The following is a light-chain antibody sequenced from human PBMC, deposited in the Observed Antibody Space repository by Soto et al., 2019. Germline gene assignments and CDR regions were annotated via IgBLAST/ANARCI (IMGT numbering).Light chain of an antibody. V-gene: IGLV2-11*01. CDR1: GSDVSGYNF. J-gene: IGLJ1*01. CDR3: SSYSRSSTYV. CDR2: DVN. Sequence: QSALTQPRSVSGSPGQSVTISCTGAGSDVSGYNFLSWYQQYPGKAPKVIIYDVNKRPSGVPDRFSGSKSGKAASLTISGLQAEDEADYYCSSYSRSSTYVFGTGTKLTVL.